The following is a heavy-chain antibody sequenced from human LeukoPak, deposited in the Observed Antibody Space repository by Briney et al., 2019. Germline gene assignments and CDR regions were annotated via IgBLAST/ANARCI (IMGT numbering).Heavy chain of an antibody. J-gene: IGHJ6*02. CDR1: GGSISSHY. CDR2: IYDSGST. D-gene: IGHD1-26*01. Sequence: SETLSLTCTVSGGSISSHYWSWIRQPPGKGLEWIGYIYDSGSTNYNPSLKSRVTISIDTSKNQFSLKLSSVTAADTAIYYCARVGGTNYYYYGMDVWGQGTTVTVSS. V-gene: IGHV4-59*11. CDR3: ARVGGTNYYYYGMDV.